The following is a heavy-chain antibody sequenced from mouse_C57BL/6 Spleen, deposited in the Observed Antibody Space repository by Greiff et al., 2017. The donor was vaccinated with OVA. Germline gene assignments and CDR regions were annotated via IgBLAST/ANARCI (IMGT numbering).Heavy chain of an antibody. CDR2: ISSGSSTI. D-gene: IGHD1-1*01. CDR3: AREDYYGSSLFAY. J-gene: IGHJ3*01. CDR1: GFTFSDYG. V-gene: IGHV5-17*01. Sequence: DVKLVESGGGLVKPGGSLKLSCAASGFTFSDYGMHWVRQAPEKGLEWVAYISSGSSTIYYADTVKGRFTISRDNAKNTLFLQMTSLRSEDTAMYYCAREDYYGSSLFAYWGQGTLVTVSA.